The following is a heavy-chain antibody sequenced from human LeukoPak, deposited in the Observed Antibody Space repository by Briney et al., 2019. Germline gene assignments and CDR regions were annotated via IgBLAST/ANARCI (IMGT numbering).Heavy chain of an antibody. CDR2: IYYSGST. J-gene: IGHJ4*02. Sequence: SETLSLTCTVSGGSISSSSYYWGWIRQPPGKGLEWIGSIYYSGSTYYNPSLKSRVTISVDTSKNQFSLKLSSVTAADTAVYYCARRGYDSSGYYHNYWGQGTLATVSS. CDR3: ARRGYDSSGYYHNY. V-gene: IGHV4-39*01. D-gene: IGHD3-22*01. CDR1: GGSISSSSYY.